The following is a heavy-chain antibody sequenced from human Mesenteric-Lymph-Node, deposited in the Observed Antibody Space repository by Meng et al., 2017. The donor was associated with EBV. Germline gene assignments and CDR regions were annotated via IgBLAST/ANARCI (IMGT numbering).Heavy chain of an antibody. J-gene: IGHJ4*02. D-gene: IGHD3-9*01. CDR1: GRTYSSYA. Sequence: GQRGSSGAEVKKPGSSVQVSWKAAGRTYSSYAISWVRQAPGQGLEWMRGIIPIFGTANYAQKFQGRVTITADKSTSTAYMELSSLRSEDTAVYYCASLDRTAHWGQGTLVTVSS. CDR2: IIPIFGTA. CDR3: ASLDRTAH. V-gene: IGHV1-69*06.